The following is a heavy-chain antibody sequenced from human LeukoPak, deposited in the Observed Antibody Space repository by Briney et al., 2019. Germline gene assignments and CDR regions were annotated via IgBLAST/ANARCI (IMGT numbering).Heavy chain of an antibody. CDR2: ISNDGSKK. Sequence: GGSLRLSCAASGFTFGSYGMHWVRQAPGKGLDRVAVISNDGSKKYYADSVKGRFTISRDNSKNTLSLQVSSLRTEDTAVYYCAKDRYSYAFEYSDSWGQGTLVTVSS. CDR3: AKDRYSYAFEYSDS. V-gene: IGHV3-30*18. J-gene: IGHJ4*02. D-gene: IGHD5-18*01. CDR1: GFTFGSYG.